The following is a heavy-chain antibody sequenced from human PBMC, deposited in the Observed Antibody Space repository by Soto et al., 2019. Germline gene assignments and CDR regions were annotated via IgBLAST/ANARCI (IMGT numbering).Heavy chain of an antibody. CDR2: IYYSGST. CDR3: ARGPGKMVYAIDGWFDP. Sequence: QVQLQESGPGLVKPSQTLSLTCTVSGGSISSGGYYWSWIRQHPGKGLEWIGYIYYSGSTYYNPSLKSLVTISVDTSKNQFSLKLSSVTAADTAVYYCARGPGKMVYAIDGWFDPWGQGTLVTVSS. J-gene: IGHJ5*02. D-gene: IGHD2-8*01. V-gene: IGHV4-31*01. CDR1: GGSISSGGYY.